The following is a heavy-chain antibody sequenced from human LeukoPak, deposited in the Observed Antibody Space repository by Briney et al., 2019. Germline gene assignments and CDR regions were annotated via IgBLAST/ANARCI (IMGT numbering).Heavy chain of an antibody. V-gene: IGHV3-23*01. Sequence: GGSLRLSCTASGFTFGDYAMSWVRQAPGKGLEWVSAISGSGGSTYYADSVKGRFTISRDNSKNTLYLQMNSLRAEDTAVYYCAKGSYDFWSGHFDYWGQGTLVTVSS. CDR1: GFTFGDYA. CDR3: AKGSYDFWSGHFDY. CDR2: ISGSGGST. J-gene: IGHJ4*02. D-gene: IGHD3-3*01.